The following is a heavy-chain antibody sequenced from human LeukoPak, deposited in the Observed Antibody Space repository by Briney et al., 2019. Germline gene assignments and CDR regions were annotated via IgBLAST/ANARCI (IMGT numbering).Heavy chain of an antibody. Sequence: SETLSLTCAVYGGSFSGYYWSWIRRPPGKGLEWIGEINHSGSTNYNPSLKSRVTISVDTSKNQFSLKLSSVTAADTAVYYCARSEYSGSSDYFDYWGQGTLVTVSS. V-gene: IGHV4-34*01. D-gene: IGHD1-26*01. CDR3: ARSEYSGSSDYFDY. J-gene: IGHJ4*02. CDR2: INHSGST. CDR1: GGSFSGYY.